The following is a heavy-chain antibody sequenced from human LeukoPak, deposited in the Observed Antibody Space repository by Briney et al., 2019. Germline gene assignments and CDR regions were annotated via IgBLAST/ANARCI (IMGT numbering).Heavy chain of an antibody. CDR2: IYYSGST. J-gene: IGHJ4*02. D-gene: IGHD5-12*01. CDR3: ARRSGYDLARALDY. Sequence: SETLSLTCTVSGGSISSSSYYWGWIRQPPGKGLEWTGSIYYSGSTYYNPSLKSRVTISVDTSKNQFSLELSSVTAADTAVYYCARRSGYDLARALDYWGQGTLVTVSS. V-gene: IGHV4-39*01. CDR1: GGSISSSSYY.